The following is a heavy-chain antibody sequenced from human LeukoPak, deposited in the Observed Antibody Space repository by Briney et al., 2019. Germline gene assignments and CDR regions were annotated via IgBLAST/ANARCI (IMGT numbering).Heavy chain of an antibody. CDR2: MYISGST. V-gene: IGHV4-4*07. CDR1: GVSITNYY. J-gene: IGHJ4*02. Sequence: PSETLSLTCTVSGVSITNYYWAWIRQPAGKGLEWIGRMYISGSTNYNPSLKNRVTISIDNATNQFSLKLRSVTAADTAVYYCARDYLVGAPLDSWGQGTQVTVSS. D-gene: IGHD1-26*01. CDR3: ARDYLVGAPLDS.